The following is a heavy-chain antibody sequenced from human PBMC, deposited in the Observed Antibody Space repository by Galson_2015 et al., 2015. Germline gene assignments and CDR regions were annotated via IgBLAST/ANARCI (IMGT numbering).Heavy chain of an antibody. Sequence: SLRLSCAVSGFTFSRYWMSWVRQAPGKGLEWVAYIKQDGSEKYYVDSVKGRFTISRDNAKNSLYLQMNSLRAEDTAVYYCARDEYSSSDYWGQGTLVTVSS. CDR3: ARDEYSSSDY. D-gene: IGHD6-6*01. CDR1: GFTFSRYW. CDR2: IKQDGSEK. J-gene: IGHJ4*02. V-gene: IGHV3-7*01.